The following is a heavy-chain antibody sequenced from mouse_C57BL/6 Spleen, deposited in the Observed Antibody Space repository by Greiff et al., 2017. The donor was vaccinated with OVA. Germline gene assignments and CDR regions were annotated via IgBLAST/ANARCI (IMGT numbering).Heavy chain of an antibody. Sequence: VQLQQSGAELVKPGASVKLSCKASGYTFTSYWMHWVKQRPGQGLEWIGMIHPNSGSTNYNEKFKSKATLTVDKSSSTAYMQLSSLTSEDSAVYYCATHYYGSSYWYVDVWGTGTTVTVSS. V-gene: IGHV1-64*01. CDR2: IHPNSGST. D-gene: IGHD1-1*01. CDR3: ATHYYGSSYWYVDV. CDR1: GYTFTSYW. J-gene: IGHJ1*03.